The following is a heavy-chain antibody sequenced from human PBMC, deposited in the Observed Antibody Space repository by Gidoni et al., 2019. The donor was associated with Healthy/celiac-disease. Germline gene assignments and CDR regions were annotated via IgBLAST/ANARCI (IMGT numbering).Heavy chain of an antibody. CDR3: ARGRVDYSNYAYYYYYGMDV. CDR1: GRSFIGYY. J-gene: IGHJ6*02. CDR2: INHSGST. Sequence: QVQLQQWGAGRLKPSETLSLTCAVYGRSFIGYYWSGIRKHPGKGLEWIGEINHSGSTNYNPSLKRRVTISVDTSKNQFSLKLSSGTAADTAVYYCARGRVDYSNYAYYYYYGMDVWGQGTTVTVSS. D-gene: IGHD4-4*01. V-gene: IGHV4-34*01.